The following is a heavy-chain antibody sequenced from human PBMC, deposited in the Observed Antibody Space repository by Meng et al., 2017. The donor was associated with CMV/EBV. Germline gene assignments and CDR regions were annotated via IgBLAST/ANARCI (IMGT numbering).Heavy chain of an antibody. V-gene: IGHV1-2*02. J-gene: IGHJ4*02. Sequence: ASVQVPCKASGYTFTGYYMHRVRQAPGQGLEWMGWINPNSGGTNYAQKSQGRVTMTRDTSISTAYMGLSRLRSDDTAVYYCARGRVRIAARGPGNFDYWGQGTLVTVSS. CDR2: INPNSGGT. CDR3: ARGRVRIAARGPGNFDY. CDR1: GYTFTGYY. D-gene: IGHD6-6*01.